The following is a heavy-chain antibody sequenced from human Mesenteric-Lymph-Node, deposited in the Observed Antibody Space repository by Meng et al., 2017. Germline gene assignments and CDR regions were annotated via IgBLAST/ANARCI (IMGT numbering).Heavy chain of an antibody. Sequence: SETLSLTCTVSGYSISSGYYWGWIRQPPGKGLEWIGSIYHSGSTYYNPSLKSRVTISVDTSKNQFSLKLSSVTAADTAVYYCARVQAIYYYYGMDVWGQGTTVTVSS. CDR1: GYSISSGYY. J-gene: IGHJ6*02. CDR2: IYHSGST. V-gene: IGHV4-38-2*02. D-gene: IGHD5-18*01. CDR3: ARVQAIYYYYGMDV.